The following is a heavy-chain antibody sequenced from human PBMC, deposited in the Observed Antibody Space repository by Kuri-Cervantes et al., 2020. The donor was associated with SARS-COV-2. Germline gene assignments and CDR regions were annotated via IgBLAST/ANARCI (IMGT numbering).Heavy chain of an antibody. Sequence: GESLKISCAASGFTFSSYSMNWVRQAPGKGLEWVSSISSSSSYIYYADSVKGRFTISRDNAKNSLYLQMNSLRAEDTAVYYCAKDLRPAPFLDAFDIWGQGTMVTVSS. CDR2: ISSSSSYI. V-gene: IGHV3-21*04. CDR3: AKDLRPAPFLDAFDI. J-gene: IGHJ3*02. CDR1: GFTFSSYS. D-gene: IGHD2-2*01.